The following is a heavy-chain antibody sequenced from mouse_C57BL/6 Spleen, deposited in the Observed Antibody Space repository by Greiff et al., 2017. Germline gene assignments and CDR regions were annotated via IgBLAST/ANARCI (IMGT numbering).Heavy chain of an antibody. Sequence: QVQLKQSGAELVRPGTSVKVSCKASGYAFTNYLIEWVKQRPGQGLEWIGVINPGSGGTNYNEKFKGKATLTADKSSSTAYMQLSSLTSEDSAVYFCARVGITTRYYFDYWGQGTTLTVSS. CDR1: GYAFTNYL. J-gene: IGHJ2*01. D-gene: IGHD2-4*01. V-gene: IGHV1-54*01. CDR3: ARVGITTRYYFDY. CDR2: INPGSGGT.